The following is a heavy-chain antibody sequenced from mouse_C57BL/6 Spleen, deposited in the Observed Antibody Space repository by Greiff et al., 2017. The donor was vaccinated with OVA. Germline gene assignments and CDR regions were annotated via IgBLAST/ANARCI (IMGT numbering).Heavy chain of an antibody. CDR2: IHPNSGST. CDR1: GYTFTSYW. CDR3: ARRGAYDYDNFDY. V-gene: IGHV1-64*01. Sequence: QVQLQQPGAELVKPGASVKLSCKASGYTFTSYWMHWVKQRPGQGLEWIGMIHPNSGSTNYNEKFKSKATLTVDKSSSTAYMQLSSLTSEDSAVYYCARRGAYDYDNFDYWGQGTTLTVSS. D-gene: IGHD2-4*01. J-gene: IGHJ2*01.